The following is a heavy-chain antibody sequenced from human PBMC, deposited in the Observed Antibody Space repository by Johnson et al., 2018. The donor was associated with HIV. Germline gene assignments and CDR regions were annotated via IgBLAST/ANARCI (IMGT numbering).Heavy chain of an antibody. CDR3: ARVGVSGYDWAAFDI. CDR1: GFTFSTYA. V-gene: IGHV3-30-3*01. CDR2: ISYDGSNK. J-gene: IGHJ3*02. Sequence: QMLLVESGGGVVQPGGSLRLSCAASGFTFSTYAMHWVRQAPGKGLEWVAVISYDGSNKYYAYSVKGRFTISRDNSKNTLYLQMSSLRPEDTAVYFCARVGVSGYDWAAFDIWGQGTMVTVSA. D-gene: IGHD5-12*01.